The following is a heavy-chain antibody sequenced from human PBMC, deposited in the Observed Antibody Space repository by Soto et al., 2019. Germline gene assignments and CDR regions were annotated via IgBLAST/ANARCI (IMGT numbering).Heavy chain of an antibody. D-gene: IGHD4-17*01. Sequence: QVQLVQSGAEVKKPGASVKVSCKASGYTFTSYDINWVRQATGQGLEWMGWMNPNSGNTGYAQKWQGRVTMTSNTSISTAYMELSSRRSEDTAVYYCARVGSTVVTLAYYYYYGMDVWGQGTTVTVSS. J-gene: IGHJ6*02. V-gene: IGHV1-8*01. CDR3: ARVGSTVVTLAYYYYYGMDV. CDR2: MNPNSGNT. CDR1: GYTFTSYD.